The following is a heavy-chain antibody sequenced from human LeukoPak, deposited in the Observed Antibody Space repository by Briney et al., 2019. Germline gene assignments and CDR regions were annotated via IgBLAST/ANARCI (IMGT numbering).Heavy chain of an antibody. CDR1: GYTFTSYG. Sequence: ASVKVSCKASGYTFTSYGISWVRQAPGQGLEWMGWISAYNGNTNYAQKLQGRVTMTTDTSTSTAYMELRSLRSDDTAVYYCARVNSAIAAAAWFDPWGQGTLVTVSS. D-gene: IGHD6-13*01. V-gene: IGHV1-18*01. CDR2: ISAYNGNT. CDR3: ARVNSAIAAAAWFDP. J-gene: IGHJ5*02.